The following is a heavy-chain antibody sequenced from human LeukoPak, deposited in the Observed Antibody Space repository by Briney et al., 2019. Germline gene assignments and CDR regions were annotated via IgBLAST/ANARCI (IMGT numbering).Heavy chain of an antibody. CDR1: GFTLSDYY. V-gene: IGHV3-11*01. J-gene: IGHJ4*02. CDR3: ASILQWFVYDY. Sequence: GGSLRLSCAASGFTLSDYYMSWIRQAPGKGLEWVSYISSSGSTIYYADSVKGRFTISRDNAKNSLYLQMNSLRAEDTAVYYCASILQWFVYDYWGQGTLVTVSP. D-gene: IGHD3-10*01. CDR2: ISSSGSTI.